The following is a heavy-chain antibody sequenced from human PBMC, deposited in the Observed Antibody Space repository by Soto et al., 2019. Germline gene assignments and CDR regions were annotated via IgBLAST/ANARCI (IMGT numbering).Heavy chain of an antibody. D-gene: IGHD6-13*01. CDR2: ISSSSSYT. CDR3: AREGDDTSSWFRGVNYYYYGLDV. Sequence: GGSLRLSCVGSGFTFGNYYMNWIRQAPGKGPEWLSYISSSSSYTNYAESVKGRFTISRDNAKKSLYLQMNSLRAEDTAVYYCAREGDDTSSWFRGVNYYYYGLDVWGRGTTVTVSS. V-gene: IGHV3-11*06. J-gene: IGHJ6*02. CDR1: GFTFGNYY.